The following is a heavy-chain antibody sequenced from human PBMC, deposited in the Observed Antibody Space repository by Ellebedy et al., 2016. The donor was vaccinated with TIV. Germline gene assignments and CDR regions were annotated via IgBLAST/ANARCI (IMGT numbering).Heavy chain of an antibody. J-gene: IGHJ3*02. CDR1: GFTVSNNY. V-gene: IGHV3-53*01. CDR2: ITADGRTT. D-gene: IGHD5-24*01. CDR3: VRDRNYPNDVFDI. Sequence: GESLKISXAASGFTVSNNYMTWVRQAPGKGLEWVSTITADGRTTWYAASVRGRFTISRDNSKSTLSLQMNGLRVEDTAPYFCVRDRNYPNDVFDIWGQGTMVAVSP.